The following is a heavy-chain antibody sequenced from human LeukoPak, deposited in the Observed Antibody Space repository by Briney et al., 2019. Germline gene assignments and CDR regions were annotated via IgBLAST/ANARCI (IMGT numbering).Heavy chain of an antibody. V-gene: IGHV3-15*01. CDR2: IKSKTTGGTT. Sequence: GGSLRLSCAASGFTFSSYSMNWVRQAPGKGLEWVGRIKSKTTGGTTDYAAPVKGRFTNSRDDSQNTLSLQMNGLKTEDTAVYYCTIFTYGGIDYWGQGTLVTVSS. CDR3: TIFTYGGIDY. J-gene: IGHJ4*02. CDR1: GFTFSSYS. D-gene: IGHD4/OR15-4a*01.